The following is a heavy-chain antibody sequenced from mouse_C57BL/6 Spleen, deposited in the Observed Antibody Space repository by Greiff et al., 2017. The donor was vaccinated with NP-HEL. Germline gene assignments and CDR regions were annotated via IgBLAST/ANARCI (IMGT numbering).Heavy chain of an antibody. Sequence: EVKLMESEGGLVQPGSSMKLSCTASGFTFSDYYMAWVRQVPEKGLEWVANINYDGSSTYYLDSLKSRFIISRDNAKNILYLQMSSLKSEDTATYYCARGFITTALDYWGQGTTLTVSS. CDR1: GFTFSDYY. CDR3: ARGFITTALDY. CDR2: INYDGSST. J-gene: IGHJ2*01. D-gene: IGHD1-1*01. V-gene: IGHV5-16*01.